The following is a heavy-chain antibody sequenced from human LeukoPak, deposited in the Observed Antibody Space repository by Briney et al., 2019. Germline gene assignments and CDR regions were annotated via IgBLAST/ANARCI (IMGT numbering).Heavy chain of an antibody. Sequence: SETLSLTCTVSGGSINSSSYYWGWIRQPPGKGLEWIGNIYYSGSTYYNPSLKSRVTISVDTSKNQFSLKLSSVTAADTAVYYCARTGEYYVNDAFDIWGQGTMVTVSS. CDR1: GGSINSSSYY. CDR3: ARTGEYYVNDAFDI. V-gene: IGHV4-39*07. D-gene: IGHD3-10*02. CDR2: IYYSGST. J-gene: IGHJ3*02.